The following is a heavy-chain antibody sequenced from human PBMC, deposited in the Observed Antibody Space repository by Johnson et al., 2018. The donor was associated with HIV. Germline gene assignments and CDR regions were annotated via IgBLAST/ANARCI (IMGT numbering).Heavy chain of an antibody. CDR1: GFTFSSYG. D-gene: IGHD2-15*01. Sequence: QVQLVESGGGVVQPGRSLRLSCAASGFTFSSYGMHWVRQAPGKGLEWVAFIRYDGSNKYYADSVKGRFTISRDNSKNTLYLQMNSLRAEDTAVYYCAAPDIVVVVALEGDAFDIWGQGTMVTVSS. CDR2: IRYDGSNK. J-gene: IGHJ3*02. V-gene: IGHV3-30*02. CDR3: AAPDIVVVVALEGDAFDI.